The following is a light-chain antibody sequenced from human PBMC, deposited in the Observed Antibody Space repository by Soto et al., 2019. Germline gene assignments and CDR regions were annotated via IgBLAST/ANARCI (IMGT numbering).Light chain of an antibody. Sequence: EIVMTQSPATLSVSPGERATLSCRASQSVGSKLIWYQHKPGQAPRLLIYGASARATGIPARFSGSGSGTEFTFTISSLQSEDSAIYYCQERSKWPLYTFGQGTKLEIK. CDR1: QSVGSK. J-gene: IGKJ2*01. CDR3: QERSKWPLYT. V-gene: IGKV3-15*01. CDR2: GAS.